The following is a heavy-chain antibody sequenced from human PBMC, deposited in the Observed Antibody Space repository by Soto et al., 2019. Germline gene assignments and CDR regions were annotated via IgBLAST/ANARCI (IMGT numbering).Heavy chain of an antibody. D-gene: IGHD6-13*01. Sequence: EVQLVESGGGLVKPGGSLRLSCAASGFTFSNAWMSWVRQAPGKGLEWVGRIKSKTDGGTTDYAAPVKGRFTISRDDSKNTLYLQMNSLKTEDTAVYYCTTEGIAAARDVFDIWGQGTMVTVSS. CDR3: TTEGIAAARDVFDI. CDR2: IKSKTDGGTT. J-gene: IGHJ3*02. CDR1: GFTFSNAW. V-gene: IGHV3-15*01.